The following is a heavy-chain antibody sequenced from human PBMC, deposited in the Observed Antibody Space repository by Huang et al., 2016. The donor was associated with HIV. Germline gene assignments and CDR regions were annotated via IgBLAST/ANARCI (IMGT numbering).Heavy chain of an antibody. CDR1: GDFISSTNYY. CDR2: VYKIGST. Sequence: QLQLQESGPGQVKHSETLSLTCTVSGDFISSTNYYWGWIRQSPGKGLEWVGNVYKIGSTNYNPSLKSRLTLSVYTSRNQFSLRLNSVTAADTAVYYCASQHIGAAATWFWGRGTQVAVSS. V-gene: IGHV4-39*01. J-gene: IGHJ4*02. CDR3: ASQHIGAAATWF. D-gene: IGHD6-13*01.